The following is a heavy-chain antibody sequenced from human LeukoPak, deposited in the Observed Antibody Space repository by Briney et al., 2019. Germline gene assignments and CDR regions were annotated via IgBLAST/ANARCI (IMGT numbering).Heavy chain of an antibody. CDR2: INLSGGST. CDR1: GYTFTSYY. D-gene: IGHD3-16*01. CDR3: ARVDYVWGSPDY. V-gene: IGHV1-46*01. J-gene: IGHJ4*02. Sequence: ASVKVSCKASGYTFTSYYMHWVRQAPGQGLEWMGIINLSGGSTSYAQKFQGRVTMTRDTSTSTVYMELSSLRSEDTAVYYCARVDYVWGSPDYWGQGTLVTVSS.